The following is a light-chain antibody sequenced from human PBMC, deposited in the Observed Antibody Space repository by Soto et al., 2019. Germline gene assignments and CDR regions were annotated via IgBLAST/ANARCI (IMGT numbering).Light chain of an antibody. Sequence: QSALTQPASVSGSPGQSITISCTGTSSDVGGYNYVSWYQQHPGKAPKLMIYEVSNRPSGVSNRFSGSKSDNTASLTISGLQPEDEADYYCSSYASSSTYVFGTGTKVTVL. CDR2: EVS. CDR1: SSDVGGYNY. CDR3: SSYASSSTYV. V-gene: IGLV2-14*01. J-gene: IGLJ1*01.